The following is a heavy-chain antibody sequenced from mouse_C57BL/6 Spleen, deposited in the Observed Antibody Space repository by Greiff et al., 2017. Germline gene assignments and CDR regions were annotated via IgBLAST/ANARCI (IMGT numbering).Heavy chain of an antibody. D-gene: IGHD2-14*01. J-gene: IGHJ2*01. CDR2: INPNNGGT. CDR1: GYTFTDYN. V-gene: IGHV1-18*01. Sequence: EVQLQQSGPELVKPGASVKIPCKASGYTFTDYNMDWVKQSHGKSLEWIGDINPNNGGTIYNQKFKGKATLTVDKSSSTAYMELRSLTSEDTAVYYCAREGVLGRSYYFDYWGQGTTLTVSS. CDR3: AREGVLGRSYYFDY.